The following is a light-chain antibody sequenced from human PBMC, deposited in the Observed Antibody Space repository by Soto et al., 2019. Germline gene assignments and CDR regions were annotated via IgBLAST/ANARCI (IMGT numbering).Light chain of an antibody. Sequence: QSVLTQPASVSGSAGQSITISCTGISADVSTSNFVSWYQHHPGKGPRLILYDFTHRPSGISDRFSGSKSGDTASLTISGLRAEDEADYYCASYRSGPLYVFGTGTKSPS. J-gene: IGLJ1*01. V-gene: IGLV2-14*03. CDR2: DFT. CDR3: ASYRSGPLYV. CDR1: SADVSTSNF.